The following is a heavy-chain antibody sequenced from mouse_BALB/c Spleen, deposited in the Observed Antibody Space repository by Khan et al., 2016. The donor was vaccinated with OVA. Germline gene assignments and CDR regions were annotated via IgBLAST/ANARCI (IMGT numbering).Heavy chain of an antibody. CDR3: TRLAYYYNSEGFAY. CDR2: ISSGGSYT. Sequence: EVQLQESGGDLVKPGGSLKLSCATSGFTFSTYGMSWVRQTPDKRLEWVAAISSGGSYTYYPGSVKGRFTISRDNANNTLYLQMRSLKSEDTAIYYCTRLAYYYNSEGFAYWGQGTLVTVSA. D-gene: IGHD1-1*01. J-gene: IGHJ3*01. V-gene: IGHV5-6*01. CDR1: GFTFSTYG.